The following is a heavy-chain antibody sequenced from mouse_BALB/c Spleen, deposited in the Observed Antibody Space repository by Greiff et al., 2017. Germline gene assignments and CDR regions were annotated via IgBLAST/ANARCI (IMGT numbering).Heavy chain of an antibody. V-gene: IGHV5-9-4*01. Sequence: EVMLVESGGGLVKPGGSLKLSCAASGFTFSSYSISWVRQSPEKRLEWVAEISSGGSYTYYPDTVTGRFTISRDNAKNTMYLEMSSLRSADTAMYYCARGEGNWYFDVWGAGTTVTVAS. CDR2: ISSGGSYT. D-gene: IGHD2-14*01. CDR3: ARGEGNWYFDV. CDR1: GFTFSSYS. J-gene: IGHJ1*01.